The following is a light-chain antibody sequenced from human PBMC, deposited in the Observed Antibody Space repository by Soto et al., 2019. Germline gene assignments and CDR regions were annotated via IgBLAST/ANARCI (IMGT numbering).Light chain of an antibody. CDR2: GAS. V-gene: IGKV3-15*01. CDR1: QSVSSN. Sequence: EIVMTQSPATLSVSPGERATLSCRASQSVSSNLAWYPQRPGQAPRLLIYGASTRATGIPARFSGSRYGTEFTLSISSLQSEEFAVDHCQQYENWPLTVGGGTKVEIK. J-gene: IGKJ4*01. CDR3: QQYENWPLT.